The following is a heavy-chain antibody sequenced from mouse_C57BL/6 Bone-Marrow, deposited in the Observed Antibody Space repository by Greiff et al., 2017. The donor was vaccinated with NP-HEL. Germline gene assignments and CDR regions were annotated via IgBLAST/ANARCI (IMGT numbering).Heavy chain of an antibody. CDR1: GYTFTDHT. CDR3: ARWGYYDYDEGYFDY. J-gene: IGHJ2*01. Sequence: VQLQQSDAELVKPGASVKISCKVSGYTFTDHTIHWMKQRPEQGLEWIGYIYPRDGSTKYTEKFKGKATLTADKSSSTAYMQLNILTSEDSAVYFCARWGYYDYDEGYFDYWGQGTTLTVSS. D-gene: IGHD2-4*01. V-gene: IGHV1-78*01. CDR2: IYPRDGST.